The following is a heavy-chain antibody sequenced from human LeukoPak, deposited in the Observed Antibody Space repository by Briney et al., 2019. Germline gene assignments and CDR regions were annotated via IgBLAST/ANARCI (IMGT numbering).Heavy chain of an antibody. Sequence: GGSLRLSCAASGFTVNSTYMSCVRQAPGMGLEWVSVISSGGSTYYADSVKGRFNISRDNAKNTLYLQMNSQRAEDTAVYYCARGKGLWREAFDIWGQGTMVTVSS. CDR1: GFTVNSTY. D-gene: IGHD3-3*01. CDR2: ISSGGST. J-gene: IGHJ3*02. V-gene: IGHV3-66*02. CDR3: ARGKGLWREAFDI.